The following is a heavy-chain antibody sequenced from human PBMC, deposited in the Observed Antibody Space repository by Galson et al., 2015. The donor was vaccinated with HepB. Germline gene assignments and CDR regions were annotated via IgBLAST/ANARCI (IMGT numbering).Heavy chain of an antibody. CDR2: INPNSGGT. V-gene: IGHV1-2*06. J-gene: IGHJ4*02. CDR1: GYTFTGYY. Sequence: SVKVSCKASGYTFTGYYMHWVRQAPGQGLEWMGRINPNSGGTNYAQKFQGRVTMTRDTSISTAYMELSRLRSDDTAVYYCARADDDYGDRMYYFDYWGQGTLVTVSS. CDR3: ARADDDYGDRMYYFDY. D-gene: IGHD4-17*01.